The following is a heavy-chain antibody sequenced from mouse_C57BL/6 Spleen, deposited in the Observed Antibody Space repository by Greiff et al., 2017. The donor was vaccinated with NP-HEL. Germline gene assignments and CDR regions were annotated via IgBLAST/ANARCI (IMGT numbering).Heavy chain of an antibody. J-gene: IGHJ2*01. D-gene: IGHD1-1*01. CDR2: IDPEDGDT. CDR1: GFNIKDYY. V-gene: IGHV14-1*01. Sequence: DVQLQESGAELVRPGASVKLSCTASGFNIKDYYMHWVKQRPEQCLEWIGRIDPEDGDTEYAPKFQGKATMTADTSSNTAYLQLSSLTSEDTAVYYCTPLITTVVFDYWGQGTTLTVSS. CDR3: TPLITTVVFDY.